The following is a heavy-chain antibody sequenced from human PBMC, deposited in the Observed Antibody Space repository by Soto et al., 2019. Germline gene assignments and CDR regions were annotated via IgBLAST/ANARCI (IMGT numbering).Heavy chain of an antibody. CDR3: AHSTNVLLWFGELLYYFDY. CDR2: IYWDDDK. V-gene: IGHV2-5*02. J-gene: IGHJ4*02. CDR1: GFSLSTSGVG. Sequence: SGPTLVNPTQTLTLTCTFSGFSLSTSGVGVGWIRQPPGKALEWLALIYWDDDKRYSPSLKSRLTITKDTSKNQVVLTMTNMDPVDTATYYCAHSTNVLLWFGELLYYFDYWGQGTLVTVSS. D-gene: IGHD3-10*01.